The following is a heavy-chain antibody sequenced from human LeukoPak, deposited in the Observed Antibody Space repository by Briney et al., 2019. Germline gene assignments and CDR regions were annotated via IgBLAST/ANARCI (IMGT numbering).Heavy chain of an antibody. Sequence: SETLSLTCTVSGGSIRSGGSYWSWIRQHPGKGLEWIGYIYYSGSTKYNPSLKSRVIISVDTSKNQFSLKLSSVTAADTAVYYCARDITGTTSWFDPWGQGILVTVSS. V-gene: IGHV4-31*03. CDR3: ARDITGTTSWFDP. CDR1: GGSIRSGGSY. D-gene: IGHD1-7*01. CDR2: IYYSGST. J-gene: IGHJ5*02.